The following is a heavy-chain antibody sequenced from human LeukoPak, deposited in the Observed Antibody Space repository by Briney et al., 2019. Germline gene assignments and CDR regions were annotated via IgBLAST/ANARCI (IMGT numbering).Heavy chain of an antibody. CDR1: GFTFSNYG. J-gene: IGHJ4*02. V-gene: IGHV3-30*18. D-gene: IGHD6-19*01. CDR2: ISYDGSNK. CDR3: AQGDSSGWSPFDY. Sequence: QPGRSLRLSCAASGFTFSNYGMHWVRQAPGKGLEWVAVISYDGSNKYYADSVKGRFTISRDNSRNTLYLQMDSLRAEDTAVYYCAQGDSSGWSPFDYWGQGTLVTVSS.